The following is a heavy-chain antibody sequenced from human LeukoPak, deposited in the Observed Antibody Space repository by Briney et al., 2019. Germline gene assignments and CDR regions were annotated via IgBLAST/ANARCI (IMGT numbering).Heavy chain of an antibody. CDR2: IYTSGST. CDR1: GGSISSYY. CDR3: ARDGGSTGYFDY. V-gene: IGHV4-4*07. Sequence: SETLSLTCTVSGGSISSYYWSWIRQPAGRGLGWIGRIYTSGSTNYNPSLKSRVTMSVDTSKNQFSLKLSSVTAADTAVYYCARDGGSTGYFDYWGQGTLVTVSS. J-gene: IGHJ4*02. D-gene: IGHD2-2*01.